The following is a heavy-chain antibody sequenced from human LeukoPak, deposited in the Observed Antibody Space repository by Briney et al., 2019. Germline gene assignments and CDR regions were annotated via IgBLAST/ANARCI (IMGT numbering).Heavy chain of an antibody. Sequence: GGSLRLSCTTSGFTFSSYWMHWVRQAPGKGLEWVSTITATTSSTSYADSVKGRFTISRDNSKRTLYLQMNSLRAEDTAMYYCAKDPNGDYVGAFDFWGQGTLVTVSS. CDR3: AKDPNGDYVGAFDF. D-gene: IGHD4-23*01. V-gene: IGHV3-23*01. CDR2: ITATTSST. CDR1: GFTFSSYW. J-gene: IGHJ3*01.